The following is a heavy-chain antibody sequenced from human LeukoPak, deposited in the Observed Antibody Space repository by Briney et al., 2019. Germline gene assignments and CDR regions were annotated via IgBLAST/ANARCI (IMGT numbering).Heavy chain of an antibody. D-gene: IGHD3-3*01. Sequence: GSSVKVSCKASGGTFSSYAISWVRQAPGQGLEWMGGIIPIFGTANYAQKFQGRVTITADESTSTAYMELSSLRSEDTAVYYCARKEGLDFWSGYFNYWGQGTLVTVSS. V-gene: IGHV1-69*01. CDR2: IIPIFGTA. CDR3: ARKEGLDFWSGYFNY. CDR1: GGTFSSYA. J-gene: IGHJ4*02.